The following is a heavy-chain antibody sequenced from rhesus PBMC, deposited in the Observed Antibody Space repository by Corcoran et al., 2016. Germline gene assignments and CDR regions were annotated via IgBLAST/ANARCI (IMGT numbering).Heavy chain of an antibody. Sequence: EVQLVESGGGLAKPGGSLRLSCAASGFTFSDYYMHWVRQASGKGLEWVSRISKGGGSTWYAESVNGRLTISRENAKNTLYLQMNSLRAEDTAVYYCARDSVVDRYRGLDSWGQGVVVTVSS. D-gene: IGHD2-27*01. CDR2: ISKGGGST. J-gene: IGHJ6*01. CDR1: GFTFSDYY. CDR3: ARDSVVDRYRGLDS. V-gene: IGHV3-59*01.